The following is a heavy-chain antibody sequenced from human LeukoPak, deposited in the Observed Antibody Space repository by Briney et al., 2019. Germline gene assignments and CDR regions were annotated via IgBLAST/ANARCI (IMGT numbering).Heavy chain of an antibody. J-gene: IGHJ5*02. Sequence: PSETLSLTCTVSGGSISSYYWSWIRQPPGKGLEWIGYIYFSGSTNYNPSLKDRVTISVDTSKNQFSLKLSSVTAADTAVYYCARDSTAGPNWFDPWGQGTLVTVSS. CDR1: GGSISSYY. V-gene: IGHV4-59*01. CDR2: IYFSGST. D-gene: IGHD2-21*02. CDR3: ARDSTAGPNWFDP.